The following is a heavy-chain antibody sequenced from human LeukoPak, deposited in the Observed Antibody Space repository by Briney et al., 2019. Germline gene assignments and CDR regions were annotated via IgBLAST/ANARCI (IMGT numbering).Heavy chain of an antibody. J-gene: IGHJ4*02. CDR1: GFSFTTYW. V-gene: IGHV3-7*03. CDR3: AKGDYGSGSYYTAFDY. CDR2: IKQDGTEK. Sequence: GGSLRLSCAASGFSFTTYWMSWVRQAPGKGLEWVANIKQDGTEKYYVDSVKGRFTISRDNAKNSLYLQMNSLRAEDTAVYYCAKGDYGSGSYYTAFDYWGQGTLVTVSS. D-gene: IGHD3-10*01.